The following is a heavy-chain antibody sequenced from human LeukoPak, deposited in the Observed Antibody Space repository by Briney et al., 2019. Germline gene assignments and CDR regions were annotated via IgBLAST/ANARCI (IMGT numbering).Heavy chain of an antibody. V-gene: IGHV1-2*02. CDR1: GYTFTGYY. CDR3: ARSTYSSSSARQWSSSWHYFDY. CDR2: INPNSGGT. D-gene: IGHD6-6*01. J-gene: IGHJ4*02. Sequence: ASVKVSCKASGYTFTGYYMHWVRQAPGQGLEWMGWINPNSGGTNYAQKFQGRVTMTRDTSISTAYMELSRLRSDDTAVYYCARSTYSSSSARQWSSSWHYFDYWGQGTLVTVSS.